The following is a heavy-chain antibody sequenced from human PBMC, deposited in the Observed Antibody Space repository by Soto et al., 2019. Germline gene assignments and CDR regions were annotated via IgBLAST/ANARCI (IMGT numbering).Heavy chain of an antibody. V-gene: IGHV3-30*18. Sequence: GGSLRLSCAASGFTFSAYGMHWVRQAPGKGLERVAVISNDGNNKYHADSVKDRFTISRDNSKNTLYLQMKRLRAEDTAVYYCAKDSRRVSADYYFDYWGQGTLVTGSS. CDR3: AKDSRRVSADYYFDY. J-gene: IGHJ4*02. CDR1: GFTFSAYG. CDR2: ISNDGNNK. D-gene: IGHD6-6*01.